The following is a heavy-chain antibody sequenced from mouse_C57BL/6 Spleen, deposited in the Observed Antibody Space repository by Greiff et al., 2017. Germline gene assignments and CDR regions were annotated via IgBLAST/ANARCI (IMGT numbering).Heavy chain of an antibody. CDR3: ARDRGY. D-gene: IGHD3-1*01. J-gene: IGHJ2*01. CDR2: ISYDGSN. V-gene: IGHV3-6*01. CDR1: GYSITSGYY. Sequence: EVQLQQSGPGLVKPSQSLSLTCSVTGYSITSGYYWNWIRQFPGNKLEWRGYISYDGSNNYNPSLKNRISITRDTSKNQFFLKLNSVTTEDTATYYCARDRGYWGQGTTLTVSS.